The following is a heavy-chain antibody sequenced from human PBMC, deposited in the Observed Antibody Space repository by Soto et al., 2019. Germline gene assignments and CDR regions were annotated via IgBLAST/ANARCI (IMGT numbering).Heavy chain of an antibody. CDR2: IYYSGST. Sequence: SEPLSLTCTVSGGSISSGGYYWSWIRQHPGKGLEWIGYIYYSGSTYYNPSLKSRVTISVDTSKNQFSLKLSSVTAADTAVYYWARNQPAAIRFEVDPWGQGNLVTVYS. CDR3: ARNQPAAIRFEVDP. V-gene: IGHV4-31*03. J-gene: IGHJ5*02. D-gene: IGHD2-2*01. CDR1: GGSISSGGYY.